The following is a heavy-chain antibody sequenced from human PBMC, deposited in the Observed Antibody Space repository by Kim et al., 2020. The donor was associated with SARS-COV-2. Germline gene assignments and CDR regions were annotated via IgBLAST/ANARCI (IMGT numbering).Heavy chain of an antibody. CDR2: ISGSGGST. D-gene: IGHD3-10*01. V-gene: IGHV3-23*01. Sequence: GGSLRLSCAASGFTFSSYAMSWVCQAPGKGLEWVSAISGSGGSTYYADSVKGRFTISRDNSKNTLDLQMNSLRAEDTAVYYCAKVLGMVRGVIADNYGMDVWGQGSTVTDSS. CDR3: AKVLGMVRGVIADNYGMDV. CDR1: GFTFSSYA. J-gene: IGHJ6*02.